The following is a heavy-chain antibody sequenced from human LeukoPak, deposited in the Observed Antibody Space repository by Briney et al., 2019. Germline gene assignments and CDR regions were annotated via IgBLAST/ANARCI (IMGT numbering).Heavy chain of an antibody. CDR1: GGSISSGSYY. CDR2: IYTSGST. D-gene: IGHD3-9*01. CDR3: ARVGGDTIFNYYYYYMDV. Sequence: SETLSLTCTVSGGSISSGSYYWRWIRLPAGKGLEWIGRIYTSGSTNYNPSLKSRVTISVDTSKNQFSLKLSSVTAADTAVYYCARVGGDTIFNYYYYYMDVWGKGTTVTISS. J-gene: IGHJ6*03. V-gene: IGHV4-61*02.